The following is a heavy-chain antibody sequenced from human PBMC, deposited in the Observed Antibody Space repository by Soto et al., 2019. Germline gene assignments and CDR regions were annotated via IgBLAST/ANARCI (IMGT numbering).Heavy chain of an antibody. Sequence: ASVKVSCKASGYSFPSYEINWVRQATGQGLEWMGWMNPNSGNTGYAQKFQGRVTMTTNPSISTAYMELSSLTSEDTAVYYCAREDRRGYSYGHPYNCFDPWGQGTLVTVSS. CDR3: AREDRRGYSYGHPYNCFDP. D-gene: IGHD5-18*01. CDR2: MNPNSGNT. CDR1: GYSFPSYE. V-gene: IGHV1-8*01. J-gene: IGHJ5*02.